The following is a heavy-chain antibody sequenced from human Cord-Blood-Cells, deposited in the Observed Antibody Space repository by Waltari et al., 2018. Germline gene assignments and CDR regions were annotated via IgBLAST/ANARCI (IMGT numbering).Heavy chain of an antibody. V-gene: IGHV1-2*02. CDR1: GCTFTGYY. J-gene: IGHJ5*02. CDR3: ARDLRWDQNWFDP. Sequence: QVQLVQSGAEVKKPGASVKVSCKASGCTFTGYYMHWVRQAPGQGLEWMGWINANSGGTNYAKKVQGRVTMTRDTASSTAYMELSRLRSDDTAVYYCARDLRWDQNWFDPWGQGTLVTVSS. CDR2: INANSGGT. D-gene: IGHD1-26*01.